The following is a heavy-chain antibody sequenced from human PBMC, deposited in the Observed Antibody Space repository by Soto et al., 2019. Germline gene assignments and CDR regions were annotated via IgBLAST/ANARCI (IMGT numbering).Heavy chain of an antibody. D-gene: IGHD3-16*01. CDR3: ARTGGSPNHHPQLTF. V-gene: IGHV4-4*08. CDR1: GASITRYY. CDR2: VSSTGST. Sequence: AETLSLTCTVSGASITRYYLHWIRQSPGKGLEWIVSVSSTGSTVYNPSLTSPVTISLDTSKNKFSLSLNSVTAANTAVYYCARTGGSPNHHPQLTFWGQGTLVPVSS. J-gene: IGHJ4*02.